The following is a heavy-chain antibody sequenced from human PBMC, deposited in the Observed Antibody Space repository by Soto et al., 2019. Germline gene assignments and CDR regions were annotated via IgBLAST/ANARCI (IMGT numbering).Heavy chain of an antibody. D-gene: IGHD2-21*02. V-gene: IGHV1-2*02. CDR2: INPNSGGR. CDR3: ASAIVVVTASHHYYYGMEV. Sequence: ASVKVSCKASGYTFTGYYMHWVRQAPGQGLEWMGWINPNSGGRNYAQKFQGRVTMTRDTSISTAYMELSRLRSDDTAVYYCASAIVVVTASHHYYYGMEVWGQGTTVTVSS. CDR1: GYTFTGYY. J-gene: IGHJ6*02.